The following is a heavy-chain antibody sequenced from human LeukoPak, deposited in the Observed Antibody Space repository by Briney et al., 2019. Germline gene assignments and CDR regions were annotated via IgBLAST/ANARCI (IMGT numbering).Heavy chain of an antibody. CDR3: ARAEPYYDILTGYSPGMSAFDI. D-gene: IGHD3-9*01. CDR1: GGSISSSNW. Sequence: SETLSLTCTVSGGSISSSNWWSWVRQPPGKGLEWIGEIYHSGSTNYNPSLKSRVTISVDKSKNQFSLKLSSVTAADTAVYYCARAEPYYDILTGYSPGMSAFDIWGQGIMVTVS. V-gene: IGHV4-4*02. J-gene: IGHJ3*02. CDR2: IYHSGST.